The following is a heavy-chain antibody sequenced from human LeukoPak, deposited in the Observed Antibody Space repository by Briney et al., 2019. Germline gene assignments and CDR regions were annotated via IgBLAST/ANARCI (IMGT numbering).Heavy chain of an antibody. J-gene: IGHJ3*02. D-gene: IGHD6-19*01. CDR2: INPKSGGT. CDR3: ARDLTGIAVYAFDI. Sequence: GASVKVSCKASGYTFTGYYMYWMRQAPGQGLEWMGWINPKSGGTNYAQKLQGRVTMTTDTSTSTAYMELRSLRSDDTAVYYCARDLTGIAVYAFDIWGQGTMVTVSS. V-gene: IGHV1-2*02. CDR1: GYTFTGYY.